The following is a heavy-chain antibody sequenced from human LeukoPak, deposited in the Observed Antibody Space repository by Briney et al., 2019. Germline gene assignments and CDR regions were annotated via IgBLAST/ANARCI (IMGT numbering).Heavy chain of an antibody. CDR3: AKGYDFWSGSCDY. J-gene: IGHJ4*02. Sequence: PGGSLRLSCAASGFTFSSYAMSWVRQAPGKGLEWVSAISGSGGSTYYADSVKGRFTISRDNSKNTLYLQMNSQRAEDTAVYYCAKGYDFWSGSCDYWGQGTLVTVSS. V-gene: IGHV3-23*01. D-gene: IGHD3-3*01. CDR1: GFTFSSYA. CDR2: ISGSGGST.